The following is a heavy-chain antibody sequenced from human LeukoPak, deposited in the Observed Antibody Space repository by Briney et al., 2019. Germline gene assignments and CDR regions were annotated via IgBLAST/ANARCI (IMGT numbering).Heavy chain of an antibody. V-gene: IGHV3-30*18. CDR2: ISYDGSNK. D-gene: IGHD1-26*01. Sequence: QSGGSLRLSCAASGFTFGSYGMHWVRQAPGKGLEWVAVISYDGSNKYYADSVKGRFTISRDNSKNTLYLQMNSLRAEDTAVYYCAKEWGSGGSYYSIFDYWGQGTLVTVSS. CDR3: AKEWGSGGSYYSIFDY. J-gene: IGHJ4*02. CDR1: GFTFGSYG.